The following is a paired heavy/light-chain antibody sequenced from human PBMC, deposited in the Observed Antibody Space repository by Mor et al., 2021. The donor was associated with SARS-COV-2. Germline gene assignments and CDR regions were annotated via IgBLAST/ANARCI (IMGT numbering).Heavy chain of an antibody. Sequence: QVQLVQSGAEVKKPGASVKVSCKVSGYTLTELSMHWVRQAPGKGLEWMGGFDPEDGETIYAQKFQGRVTMTEDTSTDTAYMELSSLRSEDTAVYYCATVGYCSSTSCSYYYYYGMDVWGQGTTVTVSS. CDR2: FDPEDGET. V-gene: IGHV1-24*01. D-gene: IGHD2-2*01. CDR3: ATVGYCSSTSCSYYYYYGMDV. J-gene: IGHJ6*02. CDR1: GYTLTELS.
Light chain of an antibody. V-gene: IGKV1-5*03. Sequence: DIQMTQSPSTLSASVGDRVTITCRASQSISSWLAWYQQKPGKAPKLLIYKASSLESGVPSRFSGSGSGTEFTLTISSLQPDDFATYYCQQYNSYFTFGPGTKVDIK. CDR3: QQYNSYFT. CDR2: KAS. CDR1: QSISSW. J-gene: IGKJ3*01.